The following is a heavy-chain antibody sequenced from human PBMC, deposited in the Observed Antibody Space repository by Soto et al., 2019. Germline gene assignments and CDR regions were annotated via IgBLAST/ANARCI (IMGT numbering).Heavy chain of an antibody. CDR3: ARESGGSRYCSSTSCYTGGWFDP. CDR1: GGTFSSYA. J-gene: IGHJ5*02. Sequence: QVQLVQSGAEVKKPGSSVNVSCKASGGTFSSYAISWVRQAPGQGLEWMGGIIPIFGTANYAQKFQRRVTITADESTSTAYMELSSLRSEDTAVYYCARESGGSRYCSSTSCYTGGWFDPWGQGTLVTVSS. CDR2: IIPIFGTA. D-gene: IGHD2-2*02. V-gene: IGHV1-69*01.